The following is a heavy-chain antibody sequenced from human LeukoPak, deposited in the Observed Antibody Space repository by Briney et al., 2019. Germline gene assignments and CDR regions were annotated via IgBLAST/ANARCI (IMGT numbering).Heavy chain of an antibody. J-gene: IGHJ6*02. D-gene: IGHD6-19*01. CDR3: AKIVATVAGYGMDV. V-gene: IGHV3-23*01. Sequence: PGGSLRLSCAASGFTFSNYAMSWVRQAPGKGLEWVSVISGSSGSTYYADSVTGRFTISRDNSKNTLYLQMNSLRVEDTAVYYCAKIVATVAGYGMDVWGQGTTVTVSS. CDR2: ISGSSGST. CDR1: GFTFSNYA.